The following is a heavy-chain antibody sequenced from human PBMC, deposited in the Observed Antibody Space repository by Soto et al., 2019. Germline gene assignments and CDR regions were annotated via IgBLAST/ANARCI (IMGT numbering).Heavy chain of an antibody. CDR3: GRVNFGERFDS. V-gene: IGHV1-18*01. D-gene: IGHD3-10*01. J-gene: IGHJ4*02. CDR2: FNPKNGNT. CDR1: GYTFTNYG. Sequence: ASVKVSCKASGYTFTNYGINWLRQARGQGIEWMGWFNPKNGNTNYAQTFEGRLTLTTDTSTSTAFMELSNLRADDTAFDYCGRVNFGERFDSRGQGTLGTVSS.